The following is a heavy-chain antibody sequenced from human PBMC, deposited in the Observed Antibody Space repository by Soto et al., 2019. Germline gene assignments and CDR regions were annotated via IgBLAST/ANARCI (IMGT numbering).Heavy chain of an antibody. CDR1: GDTFSTYT. CDR3: GREVLVSAQVPETPTPYYTAMSV. J-gene: IGHJ6*04. D-gene: IGHD3-10*01. V-gene: IGHV1-69*13. CDR2: IIPRSGTS. Sequence: SVKVSCTASGDTFSTYTITWVRHAPGQGLEWMGGIIPRSGTSNYAQKFQGRVTITADESTSTAYMELSSLRSEDTAVYYCGREVLVSAQVPETPTPYYTAMSVGGKGPTVPVPS.